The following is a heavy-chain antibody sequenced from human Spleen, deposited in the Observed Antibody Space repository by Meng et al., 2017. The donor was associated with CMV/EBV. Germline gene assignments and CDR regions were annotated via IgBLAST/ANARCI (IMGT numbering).Heavy chain of an antibody. J-gene: IGHJ6*02. CDR1: FTFSSYG. CDR3: AKDLNYDFWSGAAYGMDV. V-gene: IGHV3-30*02. CDR2: IRYDGSNK. Sequence: FTFSSYGMHWVRQAPGKGLEWVAFIRYDGSNKYYADSVKGRFTISRDNSKNTLYLQMNSLRAEDTAVYYCAKDLNYDFWSGAAYGMDVWGQGTTVTVSS. D-gene: IGHD3-3*01.